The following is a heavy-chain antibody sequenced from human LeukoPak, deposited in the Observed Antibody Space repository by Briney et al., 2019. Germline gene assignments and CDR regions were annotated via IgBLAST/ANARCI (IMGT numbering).Heavy chain of an antibody. J-gene: IGHJ4*02. CDR1: GGSISSYY. D-gene: IGHD2-21*02. V-gene: IGHV4-59*01. CDR3: ARAYCGGDCYPDY. CDR2: IYYSGST. Sequence: SETLSLTCTVSGGSISSYYWSWIRQPPGKGLEWIGYIYYSGSTNYNPSLKSRVTISVDTSKNQFSPKLSSVTAADTAVYYCARAYCGGDCYPDYWGQGTLVTVSS.